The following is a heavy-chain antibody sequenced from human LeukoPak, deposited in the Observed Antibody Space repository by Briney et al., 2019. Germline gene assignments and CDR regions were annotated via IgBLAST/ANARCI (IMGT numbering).Heavy chain of an antibody. D-gene: IGHD3-22*01. CDR1: GYTFTGYY. J-gene: IGHJ3*02. V-gene: IGHV1-2*02. Sequence: ASVKVSCKASGYTFTGYYMHWVRQAPGQGLEWMGWINPNSGGTNYAQKFQGRVTMTRDTSISTAYMELSSLKASDTAMYYCARLTVRGYYDSSGYPSDAFDIWGQGTMVTVSS. CDR2: INPNSGGT. CDR3: ARLTVRGYYDSSGYPSDAFDI.